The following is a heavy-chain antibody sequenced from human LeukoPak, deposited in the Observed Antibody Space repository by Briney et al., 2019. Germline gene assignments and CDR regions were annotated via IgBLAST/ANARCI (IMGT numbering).Heavy chain of an antibody. J-gene: IGHJ4*02. D-gene: IGHD1-26*01. CDR3: ARDGIVGATTYVDY. V-gene: IGHV3-33*01. CDR2: IWYDGSNK. CDR1: GFTFNSYG. Sequence: GGSLRLSCAASGFTFNSYGMHWVRQAPGKGLEWVAVIWYDGSNKYYADSVKGRFTISRDNSKNTLYLQMNSLRAEDTAVYYCARDGIVGATTYVDYWGQGTLVTVSS.